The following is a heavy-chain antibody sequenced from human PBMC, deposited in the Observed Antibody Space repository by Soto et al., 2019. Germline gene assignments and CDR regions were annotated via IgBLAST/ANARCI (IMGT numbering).Heavy chain of an antibody. CDR1: GGSISSSSYY. V-gene: IGHV4-39*01. CDR3: ARHSLLFLDCLYPYYYDGMDV. Sequence: PSETLSLTCTVSGGSISSSSYYWGWIRQPPGKGLEWIGSIYYSGSTYYNPSLKSRVTISVDTSKNQFSLKLSSVTAADTAVYYCARHSLLFLDCLYPYYYDGMDVWAQGTTVTVSS. CDR2: IYYSGST. D-gene: IGHD3-3*01. J-gene: IGHJ6*02.